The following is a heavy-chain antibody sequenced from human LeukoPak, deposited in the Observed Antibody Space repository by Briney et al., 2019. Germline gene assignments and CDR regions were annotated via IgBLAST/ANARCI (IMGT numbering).Heavy chain of an antibody. V-gene: IGHV3-23*01. CDR3: AKSGYNRSDY. J-gene: IGHJ4*02. CDR2: FSGSGGDT. Sequence: GGSLRLSCAASGFTFSSYSMSWVRQAPGKGLEWVSAFSGSGGDTYYADSVKGRFTISRDNSKNTLYLQMNSPRAEDTAVYYCAKSGYNRSDYWGQGTLVTVSS. D-gene: IGHD5-24*01. CDR1: GFTFSSYS.